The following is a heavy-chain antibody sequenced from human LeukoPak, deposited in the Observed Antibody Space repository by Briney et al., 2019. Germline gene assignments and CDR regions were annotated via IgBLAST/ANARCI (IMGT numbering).Heavy chain of an antibody. CDR1: GYTFTSYG. Sequence: ASVKVSCKASGYTFTSYGISWVRQAPGQGLEWMGWISAYDGNTNYAQKLQDRVTMTTDTSTSAAYMELRSLRSDDTAVYYCARAQWLVNRDYDYWGQGTLVTVSS. J-gene: IGHJ4*02. CDR3: ARAQWLVNRDYDY. V-gene: IGHV1-18*01. CDR2: ISAYDGNT. D-gene: IGHD6-19*01.